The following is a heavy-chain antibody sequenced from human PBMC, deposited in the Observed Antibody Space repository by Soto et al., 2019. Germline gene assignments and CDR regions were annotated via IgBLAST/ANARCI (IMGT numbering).Heavy chain of an antibody. J-gene: IGHJ4*02. Sequence: QITLKESGPTLVKPTQTLTLTCTFSGFSLSTSGVGVGWIRQPPGKALEWLALIYWDDDKRYSPSLKSRLTITKDTSKNQVVLTMPIMDPVDTATYYCAHSSYYDFWSGYYVNFDYWGQGTLVTVSS. CDR2: IYWDDDK. CDR3: AHSSYYDFWSGYYVNFDY. D-gene: IGHD3-3*01. CDR1: GFSLSTSGVG. V-gene: IGHV2-5*02.